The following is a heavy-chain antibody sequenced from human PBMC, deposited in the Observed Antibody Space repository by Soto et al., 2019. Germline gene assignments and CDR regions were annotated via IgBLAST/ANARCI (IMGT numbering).Heavy chain of an antibody. CDR3: ARDLGGWPDY. Sequence: ASVKVSCKASGYPLTSYPTHWVRPAPGQRLEWMGWINAGNGNTKYSQKFQGRVTITRDTSASTAYMELSSLRSEDTAVYYCARDLGGWPDYWGQGTLVTVSS. V-gene: IGHV1-3*01. CDR1: GYPLTSYP. CDR2: INAGNGNT. J-gene: IGHJ4*02. D-gene: IGHD2-15*01.